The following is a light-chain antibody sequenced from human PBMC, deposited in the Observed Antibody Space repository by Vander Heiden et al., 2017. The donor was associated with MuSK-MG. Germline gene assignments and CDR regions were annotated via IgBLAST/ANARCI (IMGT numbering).Light chain of an antibody. Sequence: DVVMTQTPLSLSVTPGQPASISCRSSQSLLHGGGWTFLYWYLQRPGQPPQLQFYEASNRFSGVPDRFSGRGSETNFTLKISRVEDEDVGLYNYWQTIQLPWTFGQGTKVEIK. CDR3: WQTIQLPWT. V-gene: IGKV2D-29*01. CDR2: EAS. CDR1: QSLLHGGGWTF. J-gene: IGKJ1*01.